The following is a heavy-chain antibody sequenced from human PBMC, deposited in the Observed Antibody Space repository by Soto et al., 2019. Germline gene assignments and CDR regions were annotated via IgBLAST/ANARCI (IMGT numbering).Heavy chain of an antibody. V-gene: IGHV3-21*01. CDR2: ISSSSSYI. Sequence: GGSLRLSCAASGFTFSSYSMNWVRQAPGKGPEWVSSISSSSSYIYYADSVKGRFTISRDNAKNSLYLQMNSLRAEDTAVYYCARGGYDFWSGYYRYWGQGTLVTVSS. J-gene: IGHJ4*02. CDR1: GFTFSSYS. D-gene: IGHD3-3*01. CDR3: ARGGYDFWSGYYRY.